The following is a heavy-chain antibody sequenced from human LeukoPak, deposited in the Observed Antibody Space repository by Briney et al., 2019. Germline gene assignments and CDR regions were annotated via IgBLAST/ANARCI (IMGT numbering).Heavy chain of an antibody. CDR3: ARHGALELGNAFDI. V-gene: IGHV4-59*08. J-gene: IGHJ3*02. Sequence: PSETLSLTCTVSGGSISSYYWSWIRQPPGKGLEGIGYIYYSGSTYYNPSLKSRVTISVDTSKNQFSLKLSSVTAADTAVYDCARHGALELGNAFDIWGQGTMVTVSS. CDR2: IYYSGST. D-gene: IGHD1-7*01. CDR1: GGSISSYY.